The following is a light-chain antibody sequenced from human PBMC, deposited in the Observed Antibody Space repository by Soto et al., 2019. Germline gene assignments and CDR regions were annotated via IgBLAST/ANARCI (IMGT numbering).Light chain of an antibody. V-gene: IGKV3-15*01. CDR1: QSVSSN. J-gene: IGKJ1*01. CDR3: QQYNNWPRT. Sequence: EIVMTQSPATLSVSPGERATLSCRASQSVSSNLVWYQQKPGQAPRLLIYDASSRATGIPARFSGSGSGTEFTLTISSLQSEDFAFYSCQQYNNWPRTFGQGTKVKIK. CDR2: DAS.